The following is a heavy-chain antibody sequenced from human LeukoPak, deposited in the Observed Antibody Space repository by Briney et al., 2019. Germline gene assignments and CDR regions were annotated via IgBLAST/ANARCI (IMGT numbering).Heavy chain of an antibody. CDR2: IYTSGST. CDR1: GGSISSYY. J-gene: IGHJ6*03. CDR3: ARDFSSSSTVYYYYYMDV. Sequence: SETLSLTCTVSGGSISSYYWSWIRQPAGKGLEWIGRIYTSGSTNYNPSLKSRVTMSVDTSKNQFSLKLSSVTAADTAIYYCARDFSSSSTVYYYYYMDVWGKGTTVTVSS. D-gene: IGHD6-6*01. V-gene: IGHV4-4*07.